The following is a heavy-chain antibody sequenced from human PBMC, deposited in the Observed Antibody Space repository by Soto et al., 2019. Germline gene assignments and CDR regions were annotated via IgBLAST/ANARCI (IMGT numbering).Heavy chain of an antibody. CDR3: ARAGSGGVFWIGTRYTLAS. V-gene: IGHV3-33*08. D-gene: IGHD3-3*01. CDR1: GGSISSYY. Sequence: QVQLQESGPGLVKPSETLSLTCTVSGGSISSYYWSWIRQPPGKGLEWVAVIWYDGSNKYYADSVKAHSPTPRENPKNTLNLKITGRRAENPVVNSCARAGSGGVFWIGTRYTLASWAQGTL. CDR2: IWYDGSNK. J-gene: IGHJ5*02.